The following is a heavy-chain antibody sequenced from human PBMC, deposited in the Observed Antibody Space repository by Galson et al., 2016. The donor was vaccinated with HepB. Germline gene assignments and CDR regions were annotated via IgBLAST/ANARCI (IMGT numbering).Heavy chain of an antibody. CDR1: GDSVSSNSAA. CDR3: AREQWLRLRALYYGMDV. V-gene: IGHV6-1*01. CDR2: TYYRSNKWDS. D-gene: IGHD5-12*01. Sequence: CAISGDSVSSNSAAWTWIRQSPSRGLEWLGRTYYRSNKWDSDYALSVNTRININPDTSRNQFSLHLNSVTPEDTAVYFCAREQWLRLRALYYGMDVWGQGTTVTVSS. J-gene: IGHJ6*02.